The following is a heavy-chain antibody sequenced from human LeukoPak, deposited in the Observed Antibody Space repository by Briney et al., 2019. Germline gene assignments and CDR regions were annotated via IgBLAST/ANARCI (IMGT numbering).Heavy chain of an antibody. CDR1: GFIFSNYP. D-gene: IGHD6-13*01. Sequence: AGGSLRLSCAASGFIFSNYPMSWVRQAPGKGPEWVSAVSGGGDNTYYTDSVKGRFTISRDNSKNTLYLQMSNLRAEDTATYYCAREPVKPVGIADYWGQGTLVTVSS. J-gene: IGHJ4*02. CDR2: VSGGGDNT. V-gene: IGHV3-23*01. CDR3: AREPVKPVGIADY.